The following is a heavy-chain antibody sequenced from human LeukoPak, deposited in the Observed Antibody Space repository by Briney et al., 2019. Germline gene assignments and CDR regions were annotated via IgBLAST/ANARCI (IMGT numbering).Heavy chain of an antibody. J-gene: IGHJ2*01. CDR1: GYTFTGYY. D-gene: IGHD3-10*01. Sequence: ASVKVSCKASGYTFTGYYMHWVRQAPGQGLEWMGWISAYNGNTNYAQKLQGRVTMTTDTSTSTAYMELRSLRAADTAVYYCAKSQSRRFAFGYFDLWGRGTLVTVSS. V-gene: IGHV1-18*04. CDR3: AKSQSRRFAFGYFDL. CDR2: ISAYNGNT.